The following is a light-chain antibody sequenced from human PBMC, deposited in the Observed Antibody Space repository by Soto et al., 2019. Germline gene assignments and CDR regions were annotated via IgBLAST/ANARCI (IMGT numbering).Light chain of an antibody. CDR1: SSDVGAYDY. CDR2: EVS. Sequence: QSALTQPASVSGSPGQSITISCTGTSSDVGAYDYVSWHQQHPGKAPKLIIYEVSNRPSGVSNRFSGSKSGNTASLTISGLQTEDEADYYCSSYTSSSTWVFGGGTKLTVL. CDR3: SSYTSSSTWV. V-gene: IGLV2-14*01. J-gene: IGLJ3*02.